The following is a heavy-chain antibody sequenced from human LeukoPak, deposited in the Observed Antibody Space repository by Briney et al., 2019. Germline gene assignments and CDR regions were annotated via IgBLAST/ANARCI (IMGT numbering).Heavy chain of an antibody. V-gene: IGHV1-2*02. CDR1: GYTFTGYY. CDR2: INPNSGGT. J-gene: IGHJ4*02. Sequence: ASVKVSCKASGYTFTGYYMHWVRQAPGQGLEWMGWINPNSGGTNYAQKFQGRVTMTRDTSITTAYMEMSRLRSDDTAVYYCARGHYYADFTFPLHYWGQGTLVTVSP. CDR3: ARGHYYADFTFPLHY. D-gene: IGHD2/OR15-2a*01.